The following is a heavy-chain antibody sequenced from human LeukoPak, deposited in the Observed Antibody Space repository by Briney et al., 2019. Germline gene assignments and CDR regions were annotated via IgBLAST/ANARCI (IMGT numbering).Heavy chain of an antibody. D-gene: IGHD3-22*01. V-gene: IGHV3-48*03. J-gene: IGHJ3*02. CDR3: ARESQSAYYFDSSGYEDAFDI. CDR2: ISSGGSTI. Sequence: GGSLRLSCAASGFTFSNYAMSWVRQAPGKGLEWVSYISSGGSTIYYADSVKGRFTISRDNAKNSLYLEMNSLRAEDTAVYYCARESQSAYYFDSSGYEDAFDIWGQGTMVTVSS. CDR1: GFTFSNYA.